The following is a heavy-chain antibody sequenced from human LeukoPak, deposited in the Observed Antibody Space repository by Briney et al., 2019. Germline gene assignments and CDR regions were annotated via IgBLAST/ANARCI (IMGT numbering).Heavy chain of an antibody. CDR1: GFTFTNYA. D-gene: IGHD3-10*01. CDR2: ISNTGTDT. CDR3: AKVPYSDYGSGRPPFMDV. Sequence: GGSLRLSCVASGFTFTNYAMSWIRQAPGKGLEWVSTISNTGTDTYYADSVQGRFTISGDNSENTLYLQMNNLRAEDTAIYYCAKVPYSDYGSGRPPFMDVWGQGTTVAVSS. V-gene: IGHV3-23*01. J-gene: IGHJ6*02.